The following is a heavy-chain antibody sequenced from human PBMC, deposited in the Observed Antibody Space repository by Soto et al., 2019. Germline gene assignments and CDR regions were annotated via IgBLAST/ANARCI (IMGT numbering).Heavy chain of an antibody. CDR2: IKQDGSEK. D-gene: IGHD3-3*01. CDR1: GFTFSSYW. V-gene: IGHV3-7*03. J-gene: IGHJ5*02. Sequence: EVQLVESGGGLVQPGGSLRLSCAASGFTFSSYWMSWVRQAPGKGLEWVANIKQDGSEKYYVDSVKGRFTISRDNAKNSLYLQMNSLRAEDTAVYYCAREPQIQQGFFWSGYYDRHRPETVKSWFDPWGQGTLVTVSS. CDR3: AREPQIQQGFFWSGYYDRHRPETVKSWFDP.